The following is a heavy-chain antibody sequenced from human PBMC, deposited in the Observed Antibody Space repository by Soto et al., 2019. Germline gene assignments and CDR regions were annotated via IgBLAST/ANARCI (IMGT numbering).Heavy chain of an antibody. V-gene: IGHV2-5*01. CDR1: GFSLSTIGVG. CDR3: AHKTVYGSRRYDVSTIHY. D-gene: IGHD3-10*01. J-gene: IGHJ4*02. CDR2: IYWNDDK. Sequence: SGPTLVNPTRTLTLTCTFSGFSLSTIGVGVGWIRQPPGKALEWLALIYWNDDKRYSPSLKSRLTITKDTSKNQVVLTMTNMDPVDTATYYCAHKTVYGSRRYDVSTIHYFGQGTLDTVSS.